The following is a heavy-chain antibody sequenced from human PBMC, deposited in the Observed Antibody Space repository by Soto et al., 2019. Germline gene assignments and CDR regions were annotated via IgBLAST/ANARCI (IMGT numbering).Heavy chain of an antibody. CDR3: AAVPYYYDTSGTYFDY. Sequence: QMQLVQSGPEVKKPGTSVKVSCKASGFTFPSSAVQWVRQARGQRLEWIARIVVGSGNTNYAQKFQARLTISRDMSTNTAYMALCSLRSEDPAVYYCAAVPYYYDTSGTYFDYWGQGTLVTVSS. CDR1: GFTFPSSA. D-gene: IGHD3-22*01. J-gene: IGHJ4*02. V-gene: IGHV1-58*01. CDR2: IVVGSGNT.